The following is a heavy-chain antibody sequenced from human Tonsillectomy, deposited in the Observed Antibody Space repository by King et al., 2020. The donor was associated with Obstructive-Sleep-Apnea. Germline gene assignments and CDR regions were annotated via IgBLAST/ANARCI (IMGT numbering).Heavy chain of an antibody. V-gene: IGHV1-2*02. CDR1: GYTFTGYY. D-gene: IGHD3-10*01. J-gene: IGHJ5*02. CDR3: ARAGGVGEFAYNWFDP. CDR2: INPNSGGT. Sequence: VQLVQSGAEVKKPGASVKVSCKASGYTFTGYYMHWVRQAPGQGLEWMGWINPNSGGTNYAQTFQGRVTMTRDTSISTAYMELSRLRSDDTAVYYCARAGGVGEFAYNWFDPWGQGTLVTVSS.